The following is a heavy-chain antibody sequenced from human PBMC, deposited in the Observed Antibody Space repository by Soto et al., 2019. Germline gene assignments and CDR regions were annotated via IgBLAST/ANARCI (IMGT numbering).Heavy chain of an antibody. Sequence: GESLKISCKGSGYTFATHWIAWVRQMPGKGLEWMGIIYPGDSDTRYSPSFQGHVTISADKSISTAYLQWSSLKAPDTAMYYCARHSYYYDSSGYPGAFDIWGQGTMVTVSS. CDR1: GYTFATHW. CDR3: ARHSYYYDSSGYPGAFDI. D-gene: IGHD3-22*01. J-gene: IGHJ3*02. CDR2: IYPGDSDT. V-gene: IGHV5-51*01.